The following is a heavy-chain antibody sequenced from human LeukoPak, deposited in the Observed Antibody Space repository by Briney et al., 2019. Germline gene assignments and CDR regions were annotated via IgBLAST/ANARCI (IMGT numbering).Heavy chain of an antibody. CDR3: AKESPNYYDSSGYRYYFDY. V-gene: IGHV3-30*02. Sequence: GGSLRLSCAASGFTFSSYGMHWVRQAPGKGLEWVAVIWYDGSNKYYADSVKGRFTISRDNSKNTLYLQMNSLRAEDTAVYYCAKESPNYYDSSGYRYYFDYWGQGTLVTVSS. CDR2: IWYDGSNK. CDR1: GFTFSSYG. D-gene: IGHD3-22*01. J-gene: IGHJ4*02.